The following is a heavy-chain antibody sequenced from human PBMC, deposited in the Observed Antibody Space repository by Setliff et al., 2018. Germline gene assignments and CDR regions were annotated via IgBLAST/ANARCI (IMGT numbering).Heavy chain of an antibody. CDR1: GYTFTNYG. Sequence: ASVKVSCKASGYTFTNYGFTWVRQAPGQGLEWMGMIITNTGKTSYPKKFQGRVTITTDTYTGTAYMELRSLRSDDTAVYYCARDLDYQYYYDSSGRDAFDIWGQGTMVTVSS. V-gene: IGHV1-18*01. J-gene: IGHJ3*02. D-gene: IGHD3-22*01. CDR3: ARDLDYQYYYDSSGRDAFDI. CDR2: IITNTGKT.